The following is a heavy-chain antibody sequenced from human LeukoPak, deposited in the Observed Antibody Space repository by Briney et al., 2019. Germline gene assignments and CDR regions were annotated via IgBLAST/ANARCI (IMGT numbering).Heavy chain of an antibody. Sequence: KPSETLSLTCTVSGGSISGSVWSWIRQPPGEGLDYIGFIYDTGTPTNYNPLLKSRVTLSVDTSKNQFSLKMNSVTAADTAVYYCARLTKGEQWLAYYFDYWGQGALVTVSS. J-gene: IGHJ4*02. CDR3: ARLTKGEQWLAYYFDY. CDR2: IYDTGTPT. D-gene: IGHD6-19*01. CDR1: GGSISGSV. V-gene: IGHV4-59*08.